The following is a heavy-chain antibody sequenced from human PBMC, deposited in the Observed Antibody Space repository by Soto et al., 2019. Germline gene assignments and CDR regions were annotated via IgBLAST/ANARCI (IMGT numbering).Heavy chain of an antibody. Sequence: TLSLTCTVSGGSISSGDYYWSWIRQPPGKGLEWIGYIYYSGSTYYNPSLKSRVTISVDTSKNQFSLKLSSVTAADTAVYYCARDLSEYSSSTYGMDVWGQGTTVS. CDR2: IYYSGST. V-gene: IGHV4-30-4*01. J-gene: IGHJ6*02. CDR3: ARDLSEYSSSTYGMDV. CDR1: GGSISSGDYY. D-gene: IGHD6-6*01.